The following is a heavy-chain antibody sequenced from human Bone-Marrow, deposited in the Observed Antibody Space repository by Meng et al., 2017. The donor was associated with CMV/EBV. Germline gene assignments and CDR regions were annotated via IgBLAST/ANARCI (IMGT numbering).Heavy chain of an antibody. Sequence: LSCAACGFTFGTYDMSWVRQAPGKGLEWVSSIGDGGGSTYAESVKGRFTISRDISQNTLFLQMTSLRVEDTAIYYCAKVVSSWYHDCWGQGTLVTVSS. CDR3: AKVVSSWYHDC. V-gene: IGHV3-23*01. J-gene: IGHJ4*02. D-gene: IGHD6-13*01. CDR1: GFTFGTYD. CDR2: IGDGGGST.